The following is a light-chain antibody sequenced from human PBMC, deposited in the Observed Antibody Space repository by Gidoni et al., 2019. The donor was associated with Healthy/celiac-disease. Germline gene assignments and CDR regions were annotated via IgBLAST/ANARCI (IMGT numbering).Light chain of an antibody. CDR3: QQYYSTPYT. Sequence: TVTINCNSSQSVLYSSNNKNYLAWYQQKPGQPPKLLIYGASTRESGVPDRFSGSGSGTDFTLTISSLQAEDVAVYYCQQYYSTPYTFGQXTKLEIK. J-gene: IGKJ2*01. V-gene: IGKV4-1*01. CDR2: GAS. CDR1: QSVLYSSNNKNY.